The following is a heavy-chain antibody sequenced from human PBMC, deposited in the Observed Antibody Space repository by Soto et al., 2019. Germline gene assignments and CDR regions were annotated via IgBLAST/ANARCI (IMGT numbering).Heavy chain of an antibody. J-gene: IGHJ6*02. CDR2: ISAYNGNT. V-gene: IGHV1-18*01. CDR1: GYTFASYA. D-gene: IGHD3-10*01. Sequence: ASVKVSCKASGYTFASYAISWMRQAPGQGLEWMGWISAYNGNTNYAQKLQGRVTMTTDTSTSTAYMELRSLRSEDTAVYYCANGSGSITYGMDVWGQGTTVTVS. CDR3: ANGSGSITYGMDV.